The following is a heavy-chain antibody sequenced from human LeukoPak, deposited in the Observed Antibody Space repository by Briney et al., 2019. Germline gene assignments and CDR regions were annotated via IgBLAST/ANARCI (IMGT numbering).Heavy chain of an antibody. V-gene: IGHV4-31*03. Sequence: SETLSLTCTVSGGSISSGGYYWSWIRQHPGKGLEWIGYIYYSGSTYYNPSLKSRVTISVDTSKNQFSLKLSSVTAADTAVYYCARVSSMGAAGYGTFDYWGQGTLVTVSS. D-gene: IGHD6-13*01. CDR2: IYYSGST. CDR1: GGSISSGGYY. CDR3: ARVSSMGAAGYGTFDY. J-gene: IGHJ4*02.